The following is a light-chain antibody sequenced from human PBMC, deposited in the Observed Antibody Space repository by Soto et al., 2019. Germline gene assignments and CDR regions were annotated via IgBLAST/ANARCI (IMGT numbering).Light chain of an antibody. CDR3: QQYGSSPSIT. CDR2: VAS. Sequence: EIVLTQSPGTLSLSPGERATISCRASQGVSSSYLAWYQKKPGEAPRLLIYVASSRATGIPDRFSGSGSGKYFILTISIREPDDFAVYYCQQYGSSPSITFGQGTRLEIK. J-gene: IGKJ5*01. V-gene: IGKV3-20*01. CDR1: QGVSSSY.